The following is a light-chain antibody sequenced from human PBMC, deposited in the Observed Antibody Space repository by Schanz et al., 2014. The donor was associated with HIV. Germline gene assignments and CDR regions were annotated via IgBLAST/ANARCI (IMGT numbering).Light chain of an antibody. CDR2: EVS. J-gene: IGLJ2*01. V-gene: IGLV2-14*01. Sequence: QSALTQPDSVSGSPGQSITISCTGTSSDVGGYNYVSWYQQHPGKAPKLMIYEVSKRPSGVPDRFSGSKSGNTASLTVSGLQAEDEADYFCCSYAGSSAPVVFGGGTKLTVL. CDR3: CSYAGSSAPVV. CDR1: SSDVGGYNY.